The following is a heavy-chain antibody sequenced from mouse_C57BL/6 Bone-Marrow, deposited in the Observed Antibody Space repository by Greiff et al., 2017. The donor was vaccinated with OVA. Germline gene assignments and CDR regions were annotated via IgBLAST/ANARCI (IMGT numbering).Heavy chain of an antibody. D-gene: IGHD2-5*01. Sequence: EVQLVESGPELVKPGASVKISCKASGYSFTGYYMNWVKQSPEKSLEWIGEINPSTGGTTYNQKFKAKATLTVDKSSSTAYMQLKSLTSEDSAVYYCAIAYYSNYFYAMDYWGQGTSVTVSS. J-gene: IGHJ4*01. CDR3: AIAYYSNYFYAMDY. V-gene: IGHV1-42*01. CDR1: GYSFTGYY. CDR2: INPSTGGT.